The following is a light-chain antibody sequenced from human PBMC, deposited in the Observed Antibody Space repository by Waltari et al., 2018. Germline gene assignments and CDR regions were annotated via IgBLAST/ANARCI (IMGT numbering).Light chain of an antibody. J-gene: IGKJ2*03. Sequence: DIQMPQSPSSLSASAGDRVTITCRASQGISTFLNWYQQKPGKAPKRLIYAASSLESGVPSRFSGSGSGTDFTLTISSLQPEDFATYYCLQYNSNPYSFGQGTKVEIK. V-gene: IGKV1-17*01. CDR1: QGISTF. CDR3: LQYNSNPYS. CDR2: AAS.